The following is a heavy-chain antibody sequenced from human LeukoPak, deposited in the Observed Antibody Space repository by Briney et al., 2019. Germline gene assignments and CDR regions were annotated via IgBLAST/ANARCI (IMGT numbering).Heavy chain of an antibody. Sequence: SETLSLTCAVYGGSFSGYYWSWIRQPPGKGLEWIGEINHSGSTNYNPSLKSRVTISVDTSKNQFSLKLSSVTAADTAVYYCARGWRVLFDYWGQGTLVTVSS. CDR1: GGSFSGYY. D-gene: IGHD6-19*01. J-gene: IGHJ4*02. CDR2: INHSGST. CDR3: ARGWRVLFDY. V-gene: IGHV4-34*01.